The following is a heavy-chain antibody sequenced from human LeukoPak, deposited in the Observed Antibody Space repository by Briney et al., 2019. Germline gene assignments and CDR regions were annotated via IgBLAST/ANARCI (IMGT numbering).Heavy chain of an antibody. Sequence: SETLSLTCTVSGGSISSYYWSWIRQPAGKGLEWIGRIYTSGSTNYNPSLKSRVTMSVDTSKNQFSLKLSSVTAADTAVYYCARGGRRYDFWSGYYTGYNWFDPWGQGTLVTVSS. D-gene: IGHD3-3*01. CDR3: ARGGRRYDFWSGYYTGYNWFDP. V-gene: IGHV4-4*07. J-gene: IGHJ5*02. CDR2: IYTSGST. CDR1: GGSISSYY.